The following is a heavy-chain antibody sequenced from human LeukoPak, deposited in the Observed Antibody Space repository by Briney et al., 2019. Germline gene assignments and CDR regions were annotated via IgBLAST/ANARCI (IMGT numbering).Heavy chain of an antibody. CDR3: ARAYNRFGVDYMDV. CDR1: GGSISSSSYY. CDR2: IYYPGST. Sequence: SETLSLTCTVSGGSISSSSYYWGWIRQPPGKGLEWIGSIYYPGSTYYNPSLKSRVTISVDTSKNQFSLKLTSVTAADTAVYYCARAYNRFGVDYMDVWGKGTTVTISS. J-gene: IGHJ6*03. D-gene: IGHD3-10*01. V-gene: IGHV4-39*07.